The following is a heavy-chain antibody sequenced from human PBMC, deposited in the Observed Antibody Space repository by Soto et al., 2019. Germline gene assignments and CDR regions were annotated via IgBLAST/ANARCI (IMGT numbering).Heavy chain of an antibody. CDR1: GCTFSSYA. V-gene: IGHV1-69*01. J-gene: IGHJ6*02. CDR2: IIPIFGTA. CDR3: ARSPAVTTRTYYYYGMDV. D-gene: IGHD4-4*01. Sequence: QVQLVQSGAEVKKPGSSVKVSCKASGCTFSSYAISWVRQAPGQGLEWMGGIIPIFGTANYAQKFQGRVTITADESTSTAYMELSSLRSEDTAVYYSARSPAVTTRTYYYYGMDVWGQGTTVTVSS.